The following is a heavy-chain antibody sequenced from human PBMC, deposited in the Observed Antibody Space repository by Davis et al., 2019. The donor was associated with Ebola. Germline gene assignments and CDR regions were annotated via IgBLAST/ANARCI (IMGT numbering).Heavy chain of an antibody. D-gene: IGHD3-10*01. J-gene: IGHJ4*02. Sequence: GESLKISCAASGFTFSNYAMHWVRQAPGKGLEWLAIISYDARNEFYGDSVQGRFTISRDNSINTLYLQMNSLRAEDTAVYYCARDGSWLRYFDYWGQGTLVTVSS. CDR2: ISYDARNE. CDR3: ARDGSWLRYFDY. CDR1: GFTFSNYA. V-gene: IGHV3-30*04.